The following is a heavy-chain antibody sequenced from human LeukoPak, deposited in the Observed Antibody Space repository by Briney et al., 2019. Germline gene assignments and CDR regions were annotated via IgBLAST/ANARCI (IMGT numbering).Heavy chain of an antibody. V-gene: IGHV4-39*01. CDR1: GGSISSYSSYY. CDR3: ARRPPGIAAAGTGWYFDL. Sequence: SETLSLTCTVSGGSISSYSSYYWGWIRQPPGKGLEWIGSMFHSGSAYYNPSLKSRVTMSVDTSENQFSLKLSSVTAADTAVYYCARRPPGIAAAGTGWYFDLWGRGTLVTVSS. J-gene: IGHJ2*01. D-gene: IGHD6-13*01. CDR2: MFHSGSA.